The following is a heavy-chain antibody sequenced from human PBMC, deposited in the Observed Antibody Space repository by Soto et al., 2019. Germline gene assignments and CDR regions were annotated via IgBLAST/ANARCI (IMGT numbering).Heavy chain of an antibody. CDR1: GGSISGGGYY. V-gene: IGHV4-31*03. Sequence: SETLSLTCTVSGGSISGGGYYWSWIRQHPGKGLEWIGYTYYSGSTYYNPSLKSRVTISVDTSKDQFSLKLSSVTAADTAVYYCARGRWDIVGATTLDYWGQGTLVTVSS. J-gene: IGHJ4*02. D-gene: IGHD1-26*01. CDR3: ARGRWDIVGATTLDY. CDR2: TYYSGST.